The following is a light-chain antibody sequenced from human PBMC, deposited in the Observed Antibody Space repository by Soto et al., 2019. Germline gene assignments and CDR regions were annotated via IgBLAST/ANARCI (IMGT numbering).Light chain of an antibody. V-gene: IGKV1-9*01. J-gene: IGKJ3*01. CDR3: QQRNTYPLT. CDR1: QGIISY. Sequence: IQLNQSTSSLSASVGDRVTITCRASQGIISYLAWYQQKPGKAPTILIYAASTLQSLVPSRFSGSGSGTDFTLNISSLQPEDFATYYCQQRNTYPLTFGPGTKVAIK. CDR2: AAS.